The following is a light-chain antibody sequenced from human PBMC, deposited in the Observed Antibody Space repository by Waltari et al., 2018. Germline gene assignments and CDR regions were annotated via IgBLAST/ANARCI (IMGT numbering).Light chain of an antibody. CDR1: SYNLGADYE. V-gene: IGLV1-40*01. Sequence: QSVLTQPPSVSVAPGPRVTIPCTGSSYNLGADYEAHWYHQLPGTAPKVLIYGNSNRPSGVPERFSGSKSGTSASLAITGLQAEDEAAYYCQSYDISLSGSVFGTGTKVTVL. J-gene: IGLJ1*01. CDR3: QSYDISLSGSV. CDR2: GNS.